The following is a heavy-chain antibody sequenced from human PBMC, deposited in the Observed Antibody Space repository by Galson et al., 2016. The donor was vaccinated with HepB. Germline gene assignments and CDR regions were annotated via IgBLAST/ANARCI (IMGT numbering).Heavy chain of an antibody. D-gene: IGHD2-21*01. J-gene: IGHJ4*02. V-gene: IGHV3-7*01. CDR1: GFIFSNHS. CDR3: ARYQLLVHETIDY. Sequence: SLRLSCAASGFIFSNHSMSWVRQAPGKGLEWVANIKQDGSEIYYVGSVRGRFTISRDNAKNSLYLQMNSLRAEDTAVYYCARYQLLVHETIDYWGQGTLVTVSS. CDR2: IKQDGSEI.